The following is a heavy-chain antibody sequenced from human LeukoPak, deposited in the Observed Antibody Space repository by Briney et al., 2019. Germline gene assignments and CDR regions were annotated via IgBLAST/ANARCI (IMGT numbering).Heavy chain of an antibody. CDR1: GGSISSYC. Sequence: PSETLSLTCTVSGGSISSYCWSWVRQPAGKGLEWIGRIYTSGSTNYNPSLKSRVTMSVDTSKNQFSLKLSSVTAADTAVYYCAGGGGSYDFDYWGQGTLVTVSS. CDR2: IYTSGST. D-gene: IGHD1-26*01. CDR3: AGGGGSYDFDY. V-gene: IGHV4-4*07. J-gene: IGHJ4*02.